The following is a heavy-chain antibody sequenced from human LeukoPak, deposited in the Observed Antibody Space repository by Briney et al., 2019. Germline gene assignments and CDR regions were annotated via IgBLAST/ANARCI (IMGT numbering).Heavy chain of an antibody. J-gene: IGHJ4*02. Sequence: ASVKVSCKASGYTFTGYYMHWVRQAPGQGLEWMGWISAYNGNTNYAQKLQGRVTMTTDTSTSTAYMELRSLRSDDTAVYYCARGRGSYYPPDYWGQGTLVTVSS. CDR1: GYTFTGYY. D-gene: IGHD1-26*01. V-gene: IGHV1-18*04. CDR3: ARGRGSYYPPDY. CDR2: ISAYNGNT.